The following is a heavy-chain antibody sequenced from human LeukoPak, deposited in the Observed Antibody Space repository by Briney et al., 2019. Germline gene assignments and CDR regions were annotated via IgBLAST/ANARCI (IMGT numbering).Heavy chain of an antibody. CDR1: GFTFSSYA. D-gene: IGHD3-3*01. V-gene: IGHV3-30-3*01. Sequence: PGRSLRLSCAASGFTFSSYAMHWVRQAPGKGLEWVAVISYDGSNKYYADSVKGRFTISRDNSKNTLYLQMNSLRAEDTAVYYCARDPGHYDFWSGYYRHITNSPDYWGQGTLVTVSS. CDR3: ARDPGHYDFWSGYYRHITNSPDY. CDR2: ISYDGSNK. J-gene: IGHJ4*02.